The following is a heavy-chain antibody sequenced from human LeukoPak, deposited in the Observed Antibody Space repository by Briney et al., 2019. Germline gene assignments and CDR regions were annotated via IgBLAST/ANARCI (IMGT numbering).Heavy chain of an antibody. CDR1: GFTFSSYA. V-gene: IGHV3-23*01. CDR3: AKAPFYDSGSYFDY. Sequence: GGSLRLSCAASGFTFSSYAMSWVRQAPRKGLEWVSAISGSGGSTYYADSVKGRFTISRDNSKNTLYLQMNSLRAEDTAVYYCAKAPFYDSGSYFDYWGQGTLVTVSS. D-gene: IGHD3-10*01. J-gene: IGHJ4*02. CDR2: ISGSGGST.